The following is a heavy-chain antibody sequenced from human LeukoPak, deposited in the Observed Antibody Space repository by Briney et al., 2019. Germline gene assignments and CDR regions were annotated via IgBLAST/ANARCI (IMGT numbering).Heavy chain of an antibody. CDR1: GFMFRSFE. D-gene: IGHD6-19*01. CDR3: ALLAVASDFDY. J-gene: IGHJ4*02. Sequence: TGGSLRLSCAASGFMFRSFEMYWVRQAPGKGLEWIAYISSGATTIYYADSVKGRFTISRDDAKNSLFLQMNSLRAEDTAVYYCALLAVASDFDYWGQGALVTVSS. CDR2: ISSGATTI. V-gene: IGHV3-48*03.